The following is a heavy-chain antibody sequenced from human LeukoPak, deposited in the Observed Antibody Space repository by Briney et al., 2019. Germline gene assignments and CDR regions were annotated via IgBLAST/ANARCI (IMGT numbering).Heavy chain of an antibody. V-gene: IGHV1-2*02. CDR3: GRVIVGAAAYGF. Sequence: GASVKVSCKASGYTFTGYHMHWVRQAPGQGLEWMGWINPNSGGTNYAQKFQDRVTMTRDTSTSTAYMEVTSLKSDDTAVYYCGRVIVGAAAYGFWGQGTLVTVSS. CDR1: GYTFTGYH. CDR2: INPNSGGT. J-gene: IGHJ4*02. D-gene: IGHD1-26*01.